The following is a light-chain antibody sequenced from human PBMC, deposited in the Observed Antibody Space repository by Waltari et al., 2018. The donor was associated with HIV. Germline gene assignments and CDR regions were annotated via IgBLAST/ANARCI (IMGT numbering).Light chain of an antibody. CDR2: NID. Sequence: QSALTQPASVSASPGQSITISCSGSDSDIGGYTYVSWYQHHPSTAPKLLIYNIDNRPSGVSNRFSGSKSINTASLTISGLQAEDEADYYCLSYRRDTPLLFGGGTRLTVL. CDR1: DSDIGGYTY. J-gene: IGLJ2*01. CDR3: LSYRRDTPLL. V-gene: IGLV2-14*03.